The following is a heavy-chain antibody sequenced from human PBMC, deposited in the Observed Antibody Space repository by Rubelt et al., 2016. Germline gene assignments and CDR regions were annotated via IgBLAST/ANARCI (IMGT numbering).Heavy chain of an antibody. CDR2: MSYDGNDK. Sequence: VQLLESGGGLVQPGGSLRLSCAASGFTFSSYALTWVRQAPGKGLEGVALMSYDGNDKYYQDSVKGRFTIYRDNSKNKLYQQMNSLGAEETAVYYCATAVADTGEYFQHWGQGTLVTVSS. D-gene: IGHD6-19*01. V-gene: IGHV3-30*04. J-gene: IGHJ1*01. CDR3: ATAVADTGEYFQH. CDR1: GFTFSSYA.